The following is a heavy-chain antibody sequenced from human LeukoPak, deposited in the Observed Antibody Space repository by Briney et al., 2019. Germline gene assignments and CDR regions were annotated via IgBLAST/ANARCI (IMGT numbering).Heavy chain of an antibody. J-gene: IGHJ1*01. D-gene: IGHD3-22*01. Sequence: GSLRPSCEGPGFTFSNYWMGWVRQAPGKGLQWVANIKTDGSEKYYVDSVKDRFTISRDNAKNSLYLQMNSLRAEDTAVYYCATYSSLNRRESQFWGQGTLLTVSS. CDR1: GFTFSNYW. V-gene: IGHV3-7*01. CDR3: ATYSSLNRRESQF. CDR2: IKTDGSEK.